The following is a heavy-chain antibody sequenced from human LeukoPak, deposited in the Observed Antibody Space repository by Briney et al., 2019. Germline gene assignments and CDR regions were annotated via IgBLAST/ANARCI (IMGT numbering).Heavy chain of an antibody. D-gene: IGHD1-7*01. CDR3: ARVSVTGTTGLSPYYFDY. V-gene: IGHV4-34*01. J-gene: IGHJ4*02. CDR1: GGSFSGYY. CDR2: INHSGST. Sequence: SETLSLTCAVYGGSFSGYYWSWIRQPPGKGRECIGEINHSGSTNYNPSLKSRVTISVDTSKNQFSLKLSSVTAADTAVYYCARVSVTGTTGLSPYYFDYWGQGTLVTVSS.